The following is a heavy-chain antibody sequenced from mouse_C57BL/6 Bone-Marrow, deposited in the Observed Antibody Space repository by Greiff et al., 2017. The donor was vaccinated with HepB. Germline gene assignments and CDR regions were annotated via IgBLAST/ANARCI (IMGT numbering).Heavy chain of an antibody. D-gene: IGHD1-1*01. CDR2: IDPENGDT. CDR3: TTRDYGVDY. V-gene: IGHV14-4*01. J-gene: IGHJ2*01. Sequence: VQLKESGAELVRPGASVKLSCTASGFNIKDDYMHWVKQRPEQGLEWIGWIDPENGDTESASKFQGKATITADTSSNTAYLQLSSLTSEDTAVYYCTTRDYGVDYWGQGTTLTVSS. CDR1: GFNIKDDY.